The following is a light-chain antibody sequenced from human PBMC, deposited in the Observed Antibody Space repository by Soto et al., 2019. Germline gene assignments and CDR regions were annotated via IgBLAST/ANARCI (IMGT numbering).Light chain of an antibody. Sequence: EIVMTQSPATLSVSPGEGATLSCVASQSVSSNLAWYQQKPGQAPRLLIYGASSRATGIPDRFSGSGSGTEFTLTISSLQSEDFAVYYCQQYNNWPRTFGQGTKVDIK. CDR3: QQYNNWPRT. CDR2: GAS. J-gene: IGKJ1*01. V-gene: IGKV3-15*01. CDR1: QSVSSN.